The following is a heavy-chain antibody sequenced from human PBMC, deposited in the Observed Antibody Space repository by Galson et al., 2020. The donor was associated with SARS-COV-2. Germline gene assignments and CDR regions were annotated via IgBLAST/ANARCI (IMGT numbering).Heavy chain of an antibody. CDR3: ARHCVGYSYGGD. V-gene: IGHV4-39*01. D-gene: IGHD5-18*01. CDR1: DGSISSTTNF. CDR2: ITYSGRT. Sequence: SETLSLTCTVSDGSISSTTNFWGWIRQPPGKGPEWIGSITYSGRTYYNPSLESRATIFVDTPKNQFSLKVDAVTATDTAVYYCARHCVGYSYGGDWGQGTLVTVSA. J-gene: IGHJ4*02.